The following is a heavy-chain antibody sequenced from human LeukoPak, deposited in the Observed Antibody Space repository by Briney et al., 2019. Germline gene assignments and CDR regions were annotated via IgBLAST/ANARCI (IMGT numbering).Heavy chain of an antibody. V-gene: IGHV3-13*01. J-gene: IGHJ6*02. CDR3: ARGTATISPYYYYGMDV. CDR1: GFTFSSYD. CDR2: IGTAGDT. D-gene: IGHD5-12*01. Sequence: PGGSLRLPCAASGFTFSSYDTHWVRQATGKGLEWVSAIGTAGDTYYPGSVKGRFTISRENAKNSLYLQMNSLRAGDTAVYYCARGTATISPYYYYGMDVWGQGTTVTVSS.